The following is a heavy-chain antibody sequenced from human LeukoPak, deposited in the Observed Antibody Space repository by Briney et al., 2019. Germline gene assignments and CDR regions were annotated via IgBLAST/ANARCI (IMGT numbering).Heavy chain of an antibody. CDR2: IKQSGGEI. V-gene: IGHV3-7*03. Sequence: GGSLRLSCAASGFIFNKYWMTWVRQAPGKAPVWVANIKQSGGEIHYLDSVKGRFTISRDDAKNSLYLQMNSLRVEDTARYFCARDLPFDLWGQGTLVTVSS. J-gene: IGHJ4*02. CDR1: GFIFNKYW. CDR3: ARDLPFDL.